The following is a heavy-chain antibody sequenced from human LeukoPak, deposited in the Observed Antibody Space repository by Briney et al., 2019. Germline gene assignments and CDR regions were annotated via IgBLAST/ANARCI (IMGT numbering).Heavy chain of an antibody. CDR3: ASIAVAGFGAFDI. Sequence: SETLSLTCAVYGVSFSGYYWSWVRQPPGKGLEWIGEINHSGSTNYNPSLKSRVTISVDTSKNQFSLKLSSVTAADTAVYYCASIAVAGFGAFDIWGQGTMVTVSS. CDR2: INHSGST. D-gene: IGHD6-19*01. J-gene: IGHJ3*02. CDR1: GVSFSGYY. V-gene: IGHV4-34*01.